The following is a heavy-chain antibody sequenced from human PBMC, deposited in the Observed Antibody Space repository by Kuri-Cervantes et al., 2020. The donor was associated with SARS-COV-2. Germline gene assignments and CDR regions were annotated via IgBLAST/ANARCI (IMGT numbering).Heavy chain of an antibody. V-gene: IGHV3-48*01. D-gene: IGHD3-16*01. CDR3: ARMGEPYYMDV. CDR1: GFTFSSYS. J-gene: IGHJ6*03. Sequence: GESLKISCAASGFTFSSYSMNWVRQAPGKGLEWVSYISSSSSTIYYADSVKGRFTISRDNAKNSLYLQMSSLRAEDMAVYYCARMGEPYYMDVWGKGTTVTVSS. CDR2: ISSSSSTI.